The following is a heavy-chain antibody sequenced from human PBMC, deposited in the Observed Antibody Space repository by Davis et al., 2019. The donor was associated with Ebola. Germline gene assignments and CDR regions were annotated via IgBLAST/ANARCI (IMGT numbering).Heavy chain of an antibody. D-gene: IGHD6-13*01. CDR2: IYHSGST. CDR1: GGSISSSNW. V-gene: IGHV4-4*02. CDR3: ARGTNNSWRLDH. J-gene: IGHJ4*02. Sequence: MPSETLSLTCAVSGGSISSSNWWSWVRQPPGKGLEWIGEIYHSGSTYYNPSLKSRVTISADTSNSQFSLRLSSVTGADTAVYYCARGTNNSWRLDHWGQGTLVTVSS.